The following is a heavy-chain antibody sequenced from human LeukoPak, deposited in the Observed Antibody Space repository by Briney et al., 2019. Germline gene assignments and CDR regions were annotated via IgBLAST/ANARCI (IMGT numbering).Heavy chain of an antibody. CDR3: ARVPDYGDFFFDY. V-gene: IGHV3-11*01. D-gene: IGHD4-17*01. CDR2: ISSSGSTI. J-gene: IGHJ4*02. CDR1: GFTFSDYY. Sequence: GGSLRLSCAASGFTFSDYYMSWIRQAPGKGLEWVSYISSSGSTIYYADSVKGRFTISRDNAKNSLYLQMNSLRAEDTAVYYCARVPDYGDFFFDYWAREPWSPSPQ.